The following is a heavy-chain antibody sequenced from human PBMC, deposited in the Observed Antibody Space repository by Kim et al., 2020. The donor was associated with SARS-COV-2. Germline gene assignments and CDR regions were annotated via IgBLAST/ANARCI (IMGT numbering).Heavy chain of an antibody. CDR2: ISSSGSNI. Sequence: GGSLRLSCAASGFTFSDYYMGWIRQAPEKGLEWVSYISSSGSNIYYADSVKGRFTISRDNADNSLYLQMNSLRAEDTAVFYCVRGGIGSSGYLWGQGTTVTVSS. D-gene: IGHD3-10*01. V-gene: IGHV3-11*04. J-gene: IGHJ6*02. CDR1: GFTFSDYY. CDR3: VRGGIGSSGYL.